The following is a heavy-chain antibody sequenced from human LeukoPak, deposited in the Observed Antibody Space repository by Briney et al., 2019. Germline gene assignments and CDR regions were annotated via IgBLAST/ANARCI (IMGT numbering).Heavy chain of an antibody. CDR2: IYYSGST. CDR3: ARGAGGDYIHYFDY. J-gene: IGHJ4*02. Sequence: SETLSLTCTVSGGSVSSGSYYWSWIRQTPGEGLEWIGYIYYSGSTNYNPSLKRRASMSVDTSKKQFSLKLSSVTAADTAVYYCARGAGGDYIHYFDYWGQGTLVTVSS. D-gene: IGHD2-21*02. V-gene: IGHV4-61*01. CDR1: GGSVSSGSYY.